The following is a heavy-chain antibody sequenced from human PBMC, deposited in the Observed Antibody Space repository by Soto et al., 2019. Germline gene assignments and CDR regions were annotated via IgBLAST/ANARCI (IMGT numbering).Heavy chain of an antibody. CDR3: AMHGVYIVRGSFVALDV. Sequence: PGESLKISCKASGYMFSNYWIGWVRQMPGKGLEWMGIIYPGDSDTRYSPSLQGQVTISVDKSIDTLYLQWDSLKASDTAMYYCAMHGVYIVRGSFVALDVWGQGTMVTVSS. V-gene: IGHV5-51*01. CDR1: GYMFSNYW. D-gene: IGHD2-21*01. CDR2: IYPGDSDT. J-gene: IGHJ3*01.